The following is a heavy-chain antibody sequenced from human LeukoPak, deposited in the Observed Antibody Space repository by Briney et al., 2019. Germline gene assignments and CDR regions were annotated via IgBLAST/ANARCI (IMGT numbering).Heavy chain of an antibody. J-gene: IGHJ4*02. CDR1: GYTFTSYG. CDR2: ISAYNGNT. CDR3: ARDLGYCSGGSCYTHYFDY. V-gene: IGHV1-18*01. Sequence: ASVTVSCKASGYTFTSYGISWVRQAPGQGLEWMGWISAYNGNTNYAQKLQGRVTMTTDTSTSTAYMELRSLRSDDTAVYYCARDLGYCSGGSCYTHYFDYWGQGTLVTVSS. D-gene: IGHD2-15*01.